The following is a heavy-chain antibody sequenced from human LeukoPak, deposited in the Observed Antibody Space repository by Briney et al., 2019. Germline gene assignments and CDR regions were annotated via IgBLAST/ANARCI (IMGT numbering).Heavy chain of an antibody. V-gene: IGHV4-31*03. Sequence: PSETLSLTCTVSGGSISSGGYYWSWIRQHPGKGLEWIGYIYYSGSTYYNPSLKSRVTISVDTSKNQFSLKLSSVTAADTAVYYCARASYDSSGYYGRYYFDHWGQGTLVTVSS. CDR1: GGSISSGGYY. CDR3: ARASYDSSGYYGRYYFDH. CDR2: IYYSGST. J-gene: IGHJ4*02. D-gene: IGHD3-22*01.